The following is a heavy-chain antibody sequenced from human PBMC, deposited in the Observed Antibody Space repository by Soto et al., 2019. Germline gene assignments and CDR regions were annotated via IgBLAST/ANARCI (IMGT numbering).Heavy chain of an antibody. CDR1: GYTFTSYD. V-gene: IGHV1-8*01. J-gene: IGHJ4*02. Sequence: QVQMVQSGADVKKPGASVKVSCKASGYTFTSYDINWVRQATGQGLEWMGWMNPNSGTTGYAQKYQGRVTMTRNTSINIAYMELGSLSSEDTAVYYCAREISGSYRFDYWGQGTHVSVAS. CDR2: MNPNSGTT. D-gene: IGHD1-26*01. CDR3: AREISGSYRFDY.